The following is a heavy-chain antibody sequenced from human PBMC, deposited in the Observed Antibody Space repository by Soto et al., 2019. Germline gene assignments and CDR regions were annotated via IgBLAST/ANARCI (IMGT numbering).Heavy chain of an antibody. CDR3: AMVDVYVTPSPQDV. J-gene: IGHJ6*02. Sequence: ASVKVSCKASGYSFTRYGIAWARQAPGQGLEWMGWINTYNGNTNYAQNLQGRVTLTTDTSTGTAYMELTSLRSNDTAIYYCAMVDVYVTPSPQDVWGQGTTVTVSS. CDR1: GYSFTRYG. V-gene: IGHV1-18*01. D-gene: IGHD3-16*01. CDR2: INTYNGNT.